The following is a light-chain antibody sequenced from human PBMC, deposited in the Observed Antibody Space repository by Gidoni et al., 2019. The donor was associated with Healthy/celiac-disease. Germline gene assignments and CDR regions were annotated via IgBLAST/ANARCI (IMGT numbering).Light chain of an antibody. CDR2: WAS. CDR3: QQYYSTPPT. V-gene: IGKV4-1*01. Sequence: DIVMNQSPDPLAVSLGERATINCKSSQSVLYSTNNKNYLAWYHQKPGQPPKLLIYWASTRESGVPDRFSGSGSGTDFTLTISSLQAEDVAVYYCQQYYSTPPTFGQGTKVEIK. CDR1: QSVLYSTNNKNY. J-gene: IGKJ1*01.